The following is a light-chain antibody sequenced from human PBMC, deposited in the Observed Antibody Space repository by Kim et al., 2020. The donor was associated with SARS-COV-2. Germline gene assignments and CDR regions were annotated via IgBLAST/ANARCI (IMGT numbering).Light chain of an antibody. Sequence: GQFITVSCPGTSGDVGRYNLVSWYQQHPGKAPKLLIYEVSKWPSGVSNRFSGSKSGNTASLTISGLQAEDEADYYCCTYAGSSTFVFGGGTKVTVL. CDR3: CTYAGSSTFV. J-gene: IGLJ3*02. CDR2: EVS. V-gene: IGLV2-23*02. CDR1: SGDVGRYNL.